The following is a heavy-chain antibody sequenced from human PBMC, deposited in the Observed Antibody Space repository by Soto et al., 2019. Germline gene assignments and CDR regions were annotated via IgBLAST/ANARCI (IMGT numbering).Heavy chain of an antibody. CDR1: GGSISSYY. Sequence: SETLSLTCTVSGGSISSYYWSWIRQPPGKGLEWIGYIYYSGSTNYNPSLKSRVTISVDTSKNQFSLKLSSVTAADTAVYYCARGRKEIAAAGTRSWFDPWCQGTLVTVSS. CDR3: ARGRKEIAAAGTRSWFDP. V-gene: IGHV4-59*01. J-gene: IGHJ5*02. D-gene: IGHD6-13*01. CDR2: IYYSGST.